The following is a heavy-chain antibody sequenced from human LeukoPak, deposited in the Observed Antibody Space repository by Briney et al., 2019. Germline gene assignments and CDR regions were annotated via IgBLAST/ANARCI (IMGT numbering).Heavy chain of an antibody. V-gene: IGHV3-53*01. CDR2: IYSGGST. CDR3: ARVLWELLGRGGSYYFDY. CDR1: GLTYSSNY. Sequence: GGSLRLSCAASGLTYSSNYMSWIRQAPGKGLEWVSVIYSGGSTYYADSVKGRFTISRDNSKNTLYLQMNTLRAEDTAVYYCARVLWELLGRGGSYYFDYGGQGALVTVSS. D-gene: IGHD1-26*01. J-gene: IGHJ4*02.